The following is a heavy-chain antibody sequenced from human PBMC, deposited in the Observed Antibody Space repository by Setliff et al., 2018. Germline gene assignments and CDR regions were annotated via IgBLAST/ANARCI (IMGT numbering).Heavy chain of an antibody. V-gene: IGHV1-18*01. J-gene: IGHJ4*02. CDR2: ISPYSGET. Sequence: ASVKVSCKTSGFRFTSFGFSWVRQAPGQGLEWMGWISPYSGETNYAQKFQDRLTVTADTSSKTTYMELRSLTSDDTAVYLCTRSRGPRVVLAADFDFWGQGTLVTVSS. CDR3: TRSRGPRVVLAADFDF. D-gene: IGHD3-16*01. CDR1: GFRFTSFG.